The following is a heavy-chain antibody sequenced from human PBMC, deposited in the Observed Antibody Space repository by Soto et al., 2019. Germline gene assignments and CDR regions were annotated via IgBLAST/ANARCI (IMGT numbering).Heavy chain of an antibody. J-gene: IGHJ4*02. V-gene: IGHV4-4*02. CDR3: ARVHNLVATISALDS. CDR1: GYSIIWTNW. D-gene: IGHD5-12*01. Sequence: PSETLSLTCTVSGYSIIWTNWWALVRQPPGKGLEWIGEIYHSGSANYNPSLRSRVTISVDKSNNQFSLSLSSMTAADTALYYCARVHNLVATISALDSWGQGTLVTVSS. CDR2: IYHSGSA.